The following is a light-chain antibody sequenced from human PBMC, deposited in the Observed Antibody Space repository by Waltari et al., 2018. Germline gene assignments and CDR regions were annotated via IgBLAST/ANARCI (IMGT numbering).Light chain of an antibody. J-gene: IGLJ2*01. CDR1: TSNIGSNY. V-gene: IGLV1-47*01. CDR3: AAWEDSLSGVV. Sequence: QSVLTQPPSASGTPGQRVTISCSGSTSNIGSNYVYWYQQLPGTAPKLLIRWNNQRPSRAPDRFSGSKSGTSASLAISVLRSEDEADYYCAAWEDSLSGVVFGGGTKLTVL. CDR2: WNN.